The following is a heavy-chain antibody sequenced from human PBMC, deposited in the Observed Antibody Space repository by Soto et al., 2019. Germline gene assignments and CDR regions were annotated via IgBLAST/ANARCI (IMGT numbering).Heavy chain of an antibody. D-gene: IGHD5-12*01. J-gene: IGHJ6*02. V-gene: IGHV1-69*13. Sequence: SVKISCKASGGTFNNYPITWVRQAPGEGLEWMGGSIPIFGTANYAQKFQGRVTISVDESTSTAYMELSSLRSEDTAVYYCARGRGYSGDDHYYYFDMDVWGQGTTVTVSS. CDR1: GGTFNNYP. CDR2: SIPIFGTA. CDR3: ARGRGYSGDDHYYYFDMDV.